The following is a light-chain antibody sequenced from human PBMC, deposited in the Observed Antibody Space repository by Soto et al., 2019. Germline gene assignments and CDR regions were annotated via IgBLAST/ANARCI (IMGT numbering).Light chain of an antibody. CDR2: TAS. CDR1: QGIGTW. Sequence: DIQMTQSPSSVSASVGDRVTITCRASQGIGTWLAWFQQKPGEAPRLLIYTASSLDSGVPSRFSGSGSGTDFPLTISSLQPEDFATYYCQQGNSFPLTFGGGTKVEVK. J-gene: IGKJ4*01. V-gene: IGKV1-12*01. CDR3: QQGNSFPLT.